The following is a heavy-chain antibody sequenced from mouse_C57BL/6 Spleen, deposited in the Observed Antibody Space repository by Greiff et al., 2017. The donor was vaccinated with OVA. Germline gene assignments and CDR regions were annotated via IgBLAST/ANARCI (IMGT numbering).Heavy chain of an antibody. Sequence: QVQLQQPGAELVKPGASVKLSCKASGYTFTSYWMQWVKQRPGQGLEWIGEIDPSDSYTNYNQKFKGKATLTVDTSSSTAYMQLSSLTSEDSAVYYCARTLKGLAWYFDVWGTGTTVTVSS. V-gene: IGHV1-50*01. CDR2: IDPSDSYT. CDR1: GYTFTSYW. CDR3: ARTLKGLAWYFDV. J-gene: IGHJ1*03.